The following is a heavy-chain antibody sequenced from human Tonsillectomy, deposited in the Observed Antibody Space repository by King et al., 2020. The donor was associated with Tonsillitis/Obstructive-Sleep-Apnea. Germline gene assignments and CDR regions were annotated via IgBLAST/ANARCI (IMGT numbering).Heavy chain of an antibody. CDR3: ANAGTLVGGFAY. Sequence: VQLVESGGALVQPGRSLTLSCAASGFTFDDYAMHWVRQAPGKGLEWVSGINWNSGIIAYADSVKGRFTISRDNAKDSLYLQMNSLNAEDTALYYCANAGTLVGGFAYWGQGTLVTVSS. J-gene: IGHJ4*02. D-gene: IGHD2-8*02. CDR2: INWNSGII. CDR1: GFTFDDYA. V-gene: IGHV3-9*01.